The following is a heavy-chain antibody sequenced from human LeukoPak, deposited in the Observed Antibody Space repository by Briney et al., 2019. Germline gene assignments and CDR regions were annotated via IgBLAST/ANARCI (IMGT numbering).Heavy chain of an antibody. Sequence: GASVKVSCKASGYTFTGYYMHWVRQAPGQGLEWMGGIIPIFGTANYAQKFQGRVTITADESTSTAYMELSSLRSEDTAVYYCARDHIAVAGNPNWFDPWGQGTLVTVSS. CDR3: ARDHIAVAGNPNWFDP. CDR2: IIPIFGTA. CDR1: GYTFTGYY. J-gene: IGHJ5*02. V-gene: IGHV1-69*13. D-gene: IGHD6-19*01.